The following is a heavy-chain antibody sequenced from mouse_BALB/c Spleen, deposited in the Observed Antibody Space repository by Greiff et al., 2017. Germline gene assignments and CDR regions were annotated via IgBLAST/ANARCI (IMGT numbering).Heavy chain of an antibody. CDR3: ARHGNYAFAY. V-gene: IGHV1-4*02. Sequence: VQLQESAAELARPGASVKMSCKASGYTFTSYTMHWVKQRPGQGLEWIGYINPSSGYTEYNQKFKDKTTLTADKSSSTAYMQLSSLTSEDSAVYYCARHGNYAFAYWGQGTLVTVSA. CDR1: GYTFTSYT. D-gene: IGHD2-1*01. J-gene: IGHJ3*01. CDR2: INPSSGYT.